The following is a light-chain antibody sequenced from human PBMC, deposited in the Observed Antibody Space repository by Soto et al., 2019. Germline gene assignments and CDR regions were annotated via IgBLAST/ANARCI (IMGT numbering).Light chain of an antibody. CDR3: QTWGTGTWV. J-gene: IGLJ3*02. Sequence: QSVLTQSPSASASLGDSVKLTCTLSSGHSTYAIAWHQQQPEKGPQYLMKLNSDGSHSKGDGIPDRFSGSSSGAERYLTISSLQSEDEADYYCQTWGTGTWVFGGRTKLTVL. V-gene: IGLV4-69*01. CDR1: SGHSTYA. CDR2: LNSDGSH.